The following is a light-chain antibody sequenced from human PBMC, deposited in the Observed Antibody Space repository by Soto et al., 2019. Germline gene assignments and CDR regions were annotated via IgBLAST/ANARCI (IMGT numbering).Light chain of an antibody. CDR3: QQYGSSVT. Sequence: EIVLTQSPGTLSLSPGERATLSCRASHSISSNYLAWYQQKPGQAPRLLIHGASSRATGISDRFSGSGSGTDFSLTISRLEPEDFAVYYCQQYGSSVTFGQGTRLEIK. V-gene: IGKV3-20*01. CDR2: GAS. CDR1: HSISSNY. J-gene: IGKJ5*01.